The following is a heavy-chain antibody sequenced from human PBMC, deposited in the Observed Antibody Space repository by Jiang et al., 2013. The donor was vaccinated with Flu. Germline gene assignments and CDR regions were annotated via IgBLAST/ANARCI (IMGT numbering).Heavy chain of an antibody. Sequence: SGAEVKKPGSSVRVSCKASGGTFTSYAVSWVRQAPGQGPEWLGRVITIIDTAHYAPRFQGRVTITADKATTTAYMELSSLTSEDTAMYYCVKEYSSRHEESNAFDIWGPGTMVSVSS. D-gene: IGHD3-22*01. CDR3: VKEYSSRHEESNAFDI. CDR1: GGTFTSYA. V-gene: IGHV1-69*04. CDR2: VITIIDTA. J-gene: IGHJ3*02.